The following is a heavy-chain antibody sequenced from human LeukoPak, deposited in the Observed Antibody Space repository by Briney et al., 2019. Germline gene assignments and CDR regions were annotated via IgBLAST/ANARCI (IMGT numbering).Heavy chain of an antibody. CDR3: ARGAVLLYYYGSGSYYTI. CDR1: GGTFSSYA. Sequence: GSSVKVSCKASGGTFSSYAISWVRQAPGQGLEWMGGIIPIFGTANYAQKFQGRVTITADESTSTAYMELSRLRSDDTAVYYCARGAVLLYYYGSGSYYTIWGQGTLVAVSS. CDR2: IIPIFGTA. V-gene: IGHV1-69*01. J-gene: IGHJ4*02. D-gene: IGHD3-10*01.